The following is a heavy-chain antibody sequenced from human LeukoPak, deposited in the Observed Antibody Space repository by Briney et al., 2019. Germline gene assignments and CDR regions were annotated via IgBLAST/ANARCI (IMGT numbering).Heavy chain of an antibody. J-gene: IGHJ6*03. D-gene: IGHD3-10*01. V-gene: IGHV3-53*01. CDR1: GFTVSSNY. CDR3: ASGFRGAPSDYYYYYMDV. CDR2: IYSGGST. Sequence: GVLRLSCAASGFTVSSNYMSWVRQAPGKGLEWVSVIYSGGSTYYADSVKGRFTISRDNSKNTLYLQMNSLRAEDTAVYYCASGFRGAPSDYYYYYMDVWGKGTTVTISS.